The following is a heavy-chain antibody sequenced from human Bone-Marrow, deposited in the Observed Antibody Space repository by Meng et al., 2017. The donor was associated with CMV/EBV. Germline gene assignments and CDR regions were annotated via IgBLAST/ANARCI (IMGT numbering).Heavy chain of an antibody. CDR2: IKQDGSEK. D-gene: IGHD2-2*01. Sequence: GGSLRLSCAASGFTFSSYWMSWVRQAPGKGLEWVANIKQDGSEKYYVDSVKGRFTISRDNAKNSLYLQMNSLRAEDTAVYYCAVDTVVIPDPIRNWGQGSLVTVSS. V-gene: IGHV3-7*03. J-gene: IGHJ4*02. CDR1: GFTFSSYW. CDR3: AVDTVVIPDPIRN.